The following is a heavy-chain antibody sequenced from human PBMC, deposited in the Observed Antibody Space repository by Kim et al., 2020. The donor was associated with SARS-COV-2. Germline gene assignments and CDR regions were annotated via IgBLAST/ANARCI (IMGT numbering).Heavy chain of an antibody. D-gene: IGHD3-10*01. CDR3: AREIGYYYGSGVRPNYYYGMDV. J-gene: IGHJ6*02. CDR1: GYTFTSYY. V-gene: IGHV1-46*01. Sequence: ASVKVSCKASGYTFTSYYMHWVRQAPGQGLEWMGIINPSGGSTSYAQKFQGRVTMTRDTSTSTVYMELSSLRSEDTAVYYCAREIGYYYGSGVRPNYYYGMDVWGQGTTVTVSS. CDR2: INPSGGST.